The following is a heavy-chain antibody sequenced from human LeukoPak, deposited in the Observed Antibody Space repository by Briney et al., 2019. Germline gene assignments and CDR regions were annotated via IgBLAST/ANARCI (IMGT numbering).Heavy chain of an antibody. Sequence: GGSLRLSCAASGFTFSSYAMSWVRQAPGKGLEWVSAISGSGGSTYYADSVKGRFTISRDNSKNTLYLQMNSLRAEDTAVYYCAKGTNTFGGVIRLAFDYWGQGTLVTVSS. CDR3: AKGTNTFGGVIRLAFDY. CDR2: ISGSGGST. D-gene: IGHD3-16*02. CDR1: GFTFSSYA. V-gene: IGHV3-23*01. J-gene: IGHJ4*02.